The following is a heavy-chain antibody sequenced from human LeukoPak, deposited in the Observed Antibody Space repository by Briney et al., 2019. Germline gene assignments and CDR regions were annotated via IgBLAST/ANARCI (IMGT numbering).Heavy chain of an antibody. J-gene: IGHJ4*02. Sequence: SETLSLTCAVYVGSFSGYYWSWIREPPGKGLEWVGEINHSGSTNYNPSLKSRVTISVDTSKNQFSLKLSSVTAADTAVYYCARGPRRLVVTHFDYWGQGTLVTVSS. CDR2: INHSGST. CDR1: VGSFSGYY. D-gene: IGHD3-22*01. CDR3: ARGPRRLVVTHFDY. V-gene: IGHV4-34*01.